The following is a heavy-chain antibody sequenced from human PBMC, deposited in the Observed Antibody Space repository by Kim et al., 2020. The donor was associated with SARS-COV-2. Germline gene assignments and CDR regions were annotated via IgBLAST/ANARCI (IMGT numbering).Heavy chain of an antibody. J-gene: IGHJ4*02. Sequence: ASVKVSCKASGYTFTSYAMHWVRQAPGQRLEWMGWINAGNGNTKYSQKFQGRVTITRDTSASTAYMELSSLRSEDTAVYYCARASYGSGSYYLNFDYWGQGTLVTVSS. CDR1: GYTFTSYA. CDR2: INAGNGNT. V-gene: IGHV1-3*01. D-gene: IGHD3-10*01. CDR3: ARASYGSGSYYLNFDY.